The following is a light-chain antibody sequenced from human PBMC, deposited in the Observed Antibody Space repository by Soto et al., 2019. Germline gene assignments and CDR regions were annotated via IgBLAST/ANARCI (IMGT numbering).Light chain of an antibody. V-gene: IGKV3-15*01. Sequence: EIVMTQSPATLSVSPGERATLSCRASQSVSSNLAWYQQKPGQAPRLLIYGASTRATGIPARFSGSGSGTEFTLTISSLQSVDFAVSSCQQYNNWPPWTFGQGTKVDI. J-gene: IGKJ1*01. CDR1: QSVSSN. CDR2: GAS. CDR3: QQYNNWPPWT.